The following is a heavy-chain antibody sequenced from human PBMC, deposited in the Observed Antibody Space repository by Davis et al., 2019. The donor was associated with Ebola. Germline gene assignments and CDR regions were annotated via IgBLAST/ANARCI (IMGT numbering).Heavy chain of an antibody. CDR1: GDSISSSDHY. Sequence: PSETLSLTCTVSGDSISSSDHYWGWIRQPPGKGLEWVGNFYYNLATHYSPSLKSRVTMSVDTSKNQFSLELTSVTAADTAVYFCARDSLYSNNWDYYYMDVWGKGTTVTVSS. CDR3: ARDSLYSNNWDYYYMDV. V-gene: IGHV4-39*07. D-gene: IGHD6-13*01. CDR2: FYYNLAT. J-gene: IGHJ6*03.